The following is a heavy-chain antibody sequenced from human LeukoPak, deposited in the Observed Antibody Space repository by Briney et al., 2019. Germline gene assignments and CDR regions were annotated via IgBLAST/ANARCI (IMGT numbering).Heavy chain of an antibody. Sequence: GGSLRLSCAASGFTFSSYAMHWARQAPGKGLEWVAVISYDGSNKYYADSVKGRFTISRDNSKNTLYLQMNSLRAEDTAVYYCARKSSGWYGEIDYWGQGTLVTVSS. CDR2: ISYDGSNK. CDR3: ARKSSGWYGEIDY. CDR1: GFTFSSYA. D-gene: IGHD6-19*01. J-gene: IGHJ4*02. V-gene: IGHV3-30-3*01.